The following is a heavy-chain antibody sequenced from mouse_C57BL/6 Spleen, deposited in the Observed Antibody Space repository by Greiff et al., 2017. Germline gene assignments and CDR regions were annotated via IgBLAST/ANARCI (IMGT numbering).Heavy chain of an antibody. V-gene: IGHV1-55*01. CDR2: IYPGSGST. CDR3: ARSGGDSSGTGFAY. CDR1: GYTFTSYW. J-gene: IGHJ3*01. Sequence: QVQLQQPGAELVKPGASVKMSCTASGYTFTSYWITWVKQRPGQGLEWIGDIYPGSGSTNYNEKFKSKATLTVDTSSSTAYMQLSSLTSEDSAVYYCARSGGDSSGTGFAYWGQGTLVTVSA. D-gene: IGHD3-2*02.